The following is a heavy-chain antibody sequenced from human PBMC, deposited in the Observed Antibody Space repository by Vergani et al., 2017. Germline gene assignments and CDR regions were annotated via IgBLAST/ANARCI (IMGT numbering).Heavy chain of an antibody. Sequence: EVQLVESGVDLVQPGRSLRLSCTASGFTFGYYAMDWFRQAPGQGLEWVGGIRSKAYGQATIYAASVKGRFTISRDDSKSIAYLQMNNLQTEDTAMYYCVRDXVTMLRGSDALDIWGQGTMVTVSS. J-gene: IGHJ3*02. CDR2: IRSKAYGQAT. CDR1: GFTFGYYA. V-gene: IGHV3-49*03. CDR3: VRDXVTMLRGSDALDI. D-gene: IGHD3-10*01.